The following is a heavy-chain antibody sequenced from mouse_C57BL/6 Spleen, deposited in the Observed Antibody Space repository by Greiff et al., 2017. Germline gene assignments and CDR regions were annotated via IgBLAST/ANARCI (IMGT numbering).Heavy chain of an antibody. J-gene: IGHJ2*01. CDR1: GYTFTEYT. D-gene: IGHD2-1*01. CDR3: ARHEKVPVGNYVYFDY. V-gene: IGHV1-62-2*01. CDR2: FYPGSGSI. Sequence: QVQLQQSGAELVKPGASVKLSCKASGYTFTEYTIHWVKQRSGQGLEWIGWFYPGSGSIKYNEKFKDKATLTADKSSSTVYMELSRLTSEDSAVYFCARHEKVPVGNYVYFDYWGQGTTLTVSS.